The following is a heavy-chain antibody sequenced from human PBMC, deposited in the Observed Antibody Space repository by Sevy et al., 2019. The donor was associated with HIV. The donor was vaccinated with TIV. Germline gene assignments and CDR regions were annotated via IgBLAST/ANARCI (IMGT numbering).Heavy chain of an antibody. CDR1: GFIFSTYA. CDR3: AKDPALYCSSTSCSIY. V-gene: IGHV3-23*01. D-gene: IGHD2-2*01. Sequence: GGSLRLPCAASGFIFSTYAMSWVRQAPGKGLECVSAISGSGGSTYYADSVKGRFTISRDISKNTLYLQMNSLRAEDTAVYYCAKDPALYCSSTSCSIYWGQGTLVTVSS. J-gene: IGHJ4*02. CDR2: ISGSGGST.